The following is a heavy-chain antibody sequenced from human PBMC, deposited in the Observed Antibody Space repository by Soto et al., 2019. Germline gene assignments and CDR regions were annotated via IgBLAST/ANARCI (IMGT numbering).Heavy chain of an antibody. Sequence: PSETLSLTCTVSGGSINSGGYYWNWIRQHPGKGLEWLGYLYYRGNTYYNPSLKSRITISGDTSKNQFSLKLSSVTAADTAVYYCARDATTRTSTYYYAMDVWGQGTTVTVSS. CDR2: LYYRGNT. CDR3: ARDATTRTSTYYYAMDV. V-gene: IGHV4-31*03. J-gene: IGHJ6*02. D-gene: IGHD1-26*01. CDR1: GGSINSGGYY.